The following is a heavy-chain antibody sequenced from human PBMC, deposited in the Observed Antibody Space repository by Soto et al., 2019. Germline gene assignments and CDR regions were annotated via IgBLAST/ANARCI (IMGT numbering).Heavy chain of an antibody. D-gene: IGHD2-2*01. J-gene: IGHJ6*02. CDR3: ARDPAGSTRPYYYGMDV. CDR2: ISSRNSFI. V-gene: IGHV3-21*01. Sequence: KPGGSLRLSCTVSGFTFGNYAINWVRQAPGWGLEWVSFISSRNSFIYYADSVRGRFTISRDNAKNSVFLQMNSLRVEDTAVYYCARDPAGSTRPYYYGMDVWGQGTTVTVSS. CDR1: GFTFGNYA.